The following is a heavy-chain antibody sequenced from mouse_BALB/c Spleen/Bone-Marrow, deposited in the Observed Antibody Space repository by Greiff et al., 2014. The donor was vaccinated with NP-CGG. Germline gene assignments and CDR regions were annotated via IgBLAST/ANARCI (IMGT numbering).Heavy chain of an antibody. CDR1: GYSFTGYT. Sequence: EVMLVESGPELVKPGASMKISCKASGYSFTGYTMNWVKQSHGKNLEWIGLINPYNGGTSYNQKFKGKATLTVDKSSSTAYMALLSLTSEDSAVYYCARENYGSSYGFAYWGQGTLVTVSA. CDR3: ARENYGSSYGFAY. CDR2: INPYNGGT. V-gene: IGHV1-18*01. J-gene: IGHJ3*01. D-gene: IGHD1-1*01.